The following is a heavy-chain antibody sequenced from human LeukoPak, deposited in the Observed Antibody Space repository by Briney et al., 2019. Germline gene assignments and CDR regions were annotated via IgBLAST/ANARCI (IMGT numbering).Heavy chain of an antibody. CDR3: ARGRDSSGYRPYYFDY. CDR2: IYTSGST. D-gene: IGHD3-22*01. V-gene: IGHV4-4*07. CDR1: GGSVSSYY. J-gene: IGHJ4*02. Sequence: SETLSLTCTVSGGSVSSYYWSWIRQPAGKGLEWIGRIYTSGSTNYKPSLKSRVTMSVDTSKNQFSLKLSSVTAADTAVYYCARGRDSSGYRPYYFDYWGQGTLVTVSS.